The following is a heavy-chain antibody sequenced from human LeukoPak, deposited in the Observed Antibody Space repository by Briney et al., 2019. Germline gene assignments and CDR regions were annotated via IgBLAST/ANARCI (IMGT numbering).Heavy chain of an antibody. CDR3: AKEAPERGSYAFDM. J-gene: IGHJ3*02. D-gene: IGHD3-16*01. CDR1: GFSFSSYG. V-gene: IGHV3-30*18. CDR2: TSYDGSSE. Sequence: GGSLRLSCAGSGFSFSSYGMHWVRQAPGKGLEWVAITSYDGSSEYYADSVKGRFTISRDNSKNTLHLQMNSLRSADTGVYYCAKEAPERGSYAFDMWGQGTMVTVSS.